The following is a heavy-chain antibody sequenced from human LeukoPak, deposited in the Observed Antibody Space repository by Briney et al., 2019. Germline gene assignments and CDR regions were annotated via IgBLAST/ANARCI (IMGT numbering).Heavy chain of an antibody. CDR1: GGTFSSYA. J-gene: IGHJ4*02. CDR3: ARGGYDFWSGTPHPHFDY. Sequence: ASVKVSCKASGGTFSSYAISWVRQAPGQGLEWMGGIIPIFGTANYAQKFQGRVTITADESTSTAYMELSSLRSEDTAVYYCARGGYDFWSGTPHPHFDYWGQGTLVTVSS. D-gene: IGHD3-3*01. V-gene: IGHV1-69*13. CDR2: IIPIFGTA.